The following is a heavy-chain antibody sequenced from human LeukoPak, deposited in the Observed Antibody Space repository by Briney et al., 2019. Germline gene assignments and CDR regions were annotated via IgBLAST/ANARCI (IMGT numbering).Heavy chain of an antibody. Sequence: GASVKVSCKASGYTFTGCYMHWVRQAPGQGLEWMGWINPNSGGTNYAQKFQGRVTMTRDTSISTAYMELSRLRSDDTAVYYCARARPGAYGSGSYPDYWGQGTLVTVS. D-gene: IGHD3-10*01. J-gene: IGHJ4*02. CDR3: ARARPGAYGSGSYPDY. CDR1: GYTFTGCY. CDR2: INPNSGGT. V-gene: IGHV1-2*02.